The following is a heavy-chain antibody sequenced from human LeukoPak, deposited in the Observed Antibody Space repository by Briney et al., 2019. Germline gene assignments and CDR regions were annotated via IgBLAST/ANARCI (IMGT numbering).Heavy chain of an antibody. J-gene: IGHJ4*02. CDR1: GYTFTGYY. D-gene: IGHD3-9*01. CDR3: ARGHYDIFTGYYPEYYFDY. Sequence: ASVKVSCKASGYTFTGYYMHWVRQAPGQGLEWMGWINPNSGGTNYAQKFQGRVTMTRDTSISTAYMELSRLRSDDTAVYYCARGHYDIFTGYYPEYYFDYWGQGTLVTVSS. V-gene: IGHV1-2*02. CDR2: INPNSGGT.